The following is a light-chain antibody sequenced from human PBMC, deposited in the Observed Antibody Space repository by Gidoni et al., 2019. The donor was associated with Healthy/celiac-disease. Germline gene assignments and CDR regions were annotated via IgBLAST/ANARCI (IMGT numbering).Light chain of an antibody. J-gene: IGKJ5*01. CDR3: QQYDNLLPT. Sequence: DIQMTQSPSSLSASVGDRVTITCQASQDISHYLNWYQQKPGKAPKLLIYDASNLETGVPSRFSGSGSGTDFTFTISSLQPEDIATYYCQQYDNLLPTFGQGTRLEIK. CDR1: QDISHY. CDR2: DAS. V-gene: IGKV1-33*01.